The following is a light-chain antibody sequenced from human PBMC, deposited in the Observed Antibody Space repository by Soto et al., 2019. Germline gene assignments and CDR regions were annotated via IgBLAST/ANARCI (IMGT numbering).Light chain of an antibody. CDR3: QERSTWRRT. J-gene: IGKJ1*01. Sequence: EIVLTQSPATLSVSAGEGATLSCRASQSVRTYLAWYQQKPGQAPRLLIYDTSNRATGIPARFSGSGSGTDFTLTISGLEPEDMAVYFCQERSTWRRTFGQGTKVEI. CDR2: DTS. V-gene: IGKV3-11*01. CDR1: QSVRTY.